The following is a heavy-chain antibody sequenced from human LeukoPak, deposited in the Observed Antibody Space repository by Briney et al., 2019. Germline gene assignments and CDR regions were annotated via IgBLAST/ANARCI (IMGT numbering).Heavy chain of an antibody. Sequence: KPSETLSLTCAVSGYSISSGYDWGWIRQPPGKGVEWIGSIYHSGSTYYNPSLKSRVTISVDTSKNQFSLKLSSVTAADTAVYYCARDISGMANWFDPWGQGTLVTVSS. J-gene: IGHJ5*02. D-gene: IGHD2-15*01. CDR1: GYSISSGYD. V-gene: IGHV4-38-2*02. CDR3: ARDISGMANWFDP. CDR2: IYHSGST.